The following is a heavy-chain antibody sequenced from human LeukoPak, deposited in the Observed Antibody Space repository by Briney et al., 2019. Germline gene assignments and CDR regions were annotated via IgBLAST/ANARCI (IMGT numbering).Heavy chain of an antibody. CDR3: TTDLLGCSSTSCRYYFDY. V-gene: IGHV3-15*01. Sequence: GGSLRLSCAASGFTFSNAWMSWVRQAPGKGLEWVGRIKSKTDGGTTDYAAPVKGRFTISRDDSKNTLYLQMNSLKTEDTAVYYCTTDLLGCSSTSCRYYFDYWGQGTLVTVSS. J-gene: IGHJ4*02. D-gene: IGHD2-2*01. CDR2: IKSKTDGGTT. CDR1: GFTFSNAW.